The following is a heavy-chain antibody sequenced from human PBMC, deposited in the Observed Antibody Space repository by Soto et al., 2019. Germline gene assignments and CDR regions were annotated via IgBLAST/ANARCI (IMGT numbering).Heavy chain of an antibody. J-gene: IGHJ3*02. D-gene: IGHD2-15*01. Sequence: YDSLSLTCTVSGGSISRSSYYWGRICQPPGNGLEWFGSIYYSGRTYYNPSLKSRVTISVDTSKNQFSLKLSSVTAADTALYYCATDMTPDAFDIWGQGTMVTVSS. V-gene: IGHV4-39*01. CDR3: ATDMTPDAFDI. CDR2: IYYSGRT. CDR1: GGSISRSSYY.